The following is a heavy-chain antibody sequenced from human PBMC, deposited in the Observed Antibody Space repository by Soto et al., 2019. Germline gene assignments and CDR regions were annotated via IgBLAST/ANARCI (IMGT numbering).Heavy chain of an antibody. V-gene: IGHV3-21*01. J-gene: IGHJ4*02. CDR2: ISTGSTYI. D-gene: IGHD1-1*01. CDR1: GFTFSGYS. Sequence: EVQLVESGGGLVKPGGSLRLSCAASGFTFSGYSMNWVRQAPGKGLEWVSSISTGSTYIYYADSLRGRFTISRDNAKNPLYLQMNSLRADDTAVYYCARDLPQLERTPLGYWGQGTLVTVSS. CDR3: ARDLPQLERTPLGY.